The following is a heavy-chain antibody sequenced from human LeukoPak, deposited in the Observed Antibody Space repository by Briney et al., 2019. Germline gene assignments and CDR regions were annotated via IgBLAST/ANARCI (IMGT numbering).Heavy chain of an antibody. V-gene: IGHV3-30*02. D-gene: IGHD3-16*01. Sequence: GGSLRLSCAASGFTVSSNYMSWVRQAPGKGLEWVAFIRYDGSNKYYADSVKGRFTISRDNSKNTLYLQMNSLRAEDTAVYYCAKDPQGALTSDYWGQGTLVTVSS. CDR2: IRYDGSNK. CDR1: GFTVSSNY. J-gene: IGHJ4*02. CDR3: AKDPQGALTSDY.